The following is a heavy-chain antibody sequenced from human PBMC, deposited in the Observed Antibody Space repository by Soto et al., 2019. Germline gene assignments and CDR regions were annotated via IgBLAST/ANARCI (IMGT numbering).Heavy chain of an antibody. CDR3: ARDRAAAGKYFDY. J-gene: IGHJ4*02. V-gene: IGHV3-30-3*01. CDR2: ISYDGSNK. D-gene: IGHD6-13*01. Sequence: QVQLVESGGGVVQPGRSLRLSCAASGFTFSSYAMHWVRQAPGKGLEWVAVISYDGSNKYYGDSVKGRFTISRDNSKNTLYLQMNSLRAEDTAVYYCARDRAAAGKYFDYWGQGTLVTVSS. CDR1: GFTFSSYA.